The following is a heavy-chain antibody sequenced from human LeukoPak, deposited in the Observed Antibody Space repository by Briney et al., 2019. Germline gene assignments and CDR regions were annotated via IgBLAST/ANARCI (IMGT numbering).Heavy chain of an antibody. CDR2: INHSGST. J-gene: IGHJ4*02. CDR3: ARQWLVSPLFDY. V-gene: IGHV4-34*01. Sequence: SETLSLTCAVYGGSLSGYYWSWIRQPPGKGLEWIGEINHSGSTNYNPSLKSRVTISVDTSKNQLSLKLSSMTAADTAVYYCARQWLVSPLFDYWGQGTLVTVPS. CDR1: GGSLSGYY. D-gene: IGHD6-19*01.